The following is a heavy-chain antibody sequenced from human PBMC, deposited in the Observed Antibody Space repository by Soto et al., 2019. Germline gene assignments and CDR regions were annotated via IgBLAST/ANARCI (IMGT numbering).Heavy chain of an antibody. CDR3: AKDRSPLRIAVAGDFDY. CDR2: ISGSGGST. CDR1: GFTFSSYA. V-gene: IGHV3-23*01. D-gene: IGHD6-19*01. Sequence: PGGSLRLSCAASGFTFSSYAMSWVRQAPGKGLEWVSAISGSGGSTYYADSVKGRFTISRDNSKNTLYLQMNSLRAEDTAVYYCAKDRSPLRIAVAGDFDYWGQGTLVTVSS. J-gene: IGHJ4*02.